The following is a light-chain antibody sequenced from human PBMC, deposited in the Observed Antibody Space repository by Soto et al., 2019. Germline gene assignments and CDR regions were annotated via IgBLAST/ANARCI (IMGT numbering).Light chain of an antibody. Sequence: QSVLPQVASVSGSPGQSITISCPGTSSVVGTFNLVSWYQQHPGKAPRLMIYEVIKRPSGVSNRFSGSKSGNTASLTISGLQAEDEADYYCCSHAGSSVYVFGTGTKGTVL. CDR3: CSHAGSSVYV. J-gene: IGLJ1*01. V-gene: IGLV2-23*02. CDR2: EVI. CDR1: SSVVGTFNL.